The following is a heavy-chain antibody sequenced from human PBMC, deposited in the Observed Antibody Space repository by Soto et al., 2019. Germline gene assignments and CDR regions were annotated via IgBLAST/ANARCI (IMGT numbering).Heavy chain of an antibody. Sequence: PGGSLRLSCAASGFTFSSYGMHWVRQAPGKGLEWVAVISYDGRNEYYPDSVKGRFTISRDNSKNTLYLQMNSLRAEDTAVFYCAQGDHYDSSVFTYWGQGTLVTVSS. CDR3: AQGDHYDSSVFTY. J-gene: IGHJ4*02. CDR1: GFTFSSYG. CDR2: ISYDGRNE. V-gene: IGHV3-30*03. D-gene: IGHD3-22*01.